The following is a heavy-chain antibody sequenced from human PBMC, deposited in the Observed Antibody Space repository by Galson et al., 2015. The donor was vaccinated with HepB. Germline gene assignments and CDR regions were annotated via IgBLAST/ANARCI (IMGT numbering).Heavy chain of an antibody. CDR2: IHYSGST. J-gene: IGHJ4*02. Sequence: SETLSLTCTVSGGSISSYYWSWIRQPPGKGLEWIGYIHYSGSTSYNPSLESRVTISVDTSKNQFSLKLSSVTAADTAVYFCSHTGRGGYLLDYWGQGTLVTVSS. CDR1: GGSISSYY. CDR3: SHTGRGGYLLDY. D-gene: IGHD3-16*02. V-gene: IGHV4-59*01.